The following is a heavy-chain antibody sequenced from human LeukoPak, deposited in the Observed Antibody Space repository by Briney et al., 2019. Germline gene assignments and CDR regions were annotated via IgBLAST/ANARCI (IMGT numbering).Heavy chain of an antibody. D-gene: IGHD3-16*02. Sequence: PSETLSLTCTVSGGSISSGSYYWSWIRQPAGKGLEWIGRIYTSGSTNYNPSLKSRVTISVDTSKNQFSLKLSSVTAADTAVYYCASFFIFKKSGILKAKTIPRDYPYSYRDVWAKGPTVTVPS. CDR1: GGSISSGSYY. J-gene: IGHJ6*03. CDR3: ASFFIFKKSGILKAKTIPRDYPYSYRDV. V-gene: IGHV4-61*02. CDR2: IYTSGST.